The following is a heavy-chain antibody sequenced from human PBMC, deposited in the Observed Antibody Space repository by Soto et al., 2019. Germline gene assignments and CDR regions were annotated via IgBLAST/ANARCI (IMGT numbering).Heavy chain of an antibody. CDR2: FDPEDGET. CDR1: GYTLTELS. CDR3: ATLGAIVGVAFDY. D-gene: IGHD1-26*01. Sequence: GASVKVSCKVSGYTLTELSMHGVRQSPGKGLEWMGGFDPEDGETIYAQKFQGRVTMTEDTSTDTAYMELSSLRSEDTAVYYCATLGAIVGVAFDYWGQGTLVTVSS. J-gene: IGHJ4*02. V-gene: IGHV1-24*01.